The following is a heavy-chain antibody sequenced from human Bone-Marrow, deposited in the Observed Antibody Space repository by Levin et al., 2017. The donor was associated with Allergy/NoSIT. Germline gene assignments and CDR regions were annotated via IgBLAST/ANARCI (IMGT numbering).Heavy chain of an antibody. CDR2: VSFDGRQQ. D-gene: IGHD2-8*02. V-gene: IGHV3-30*18. CDR3: AKDHDAISTAVFDD. J-gene: IGHJ4*02. Sequence: GGSLRLSCAASGFMFRSYGMHWVRQVPGKGLEWVAVVSFDGRQQYYAESVRGRFTVSRDNSKNTLYLQMNSLRAEDTAVYYCAKDHDAISTAVFDDWGQGTLVTVSS. CDR1: GFMFRSYG.